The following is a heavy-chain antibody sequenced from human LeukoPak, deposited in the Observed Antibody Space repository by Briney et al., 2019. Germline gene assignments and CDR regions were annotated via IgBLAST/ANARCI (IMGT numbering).Heavy chain of an antibody. CDR1: GYTFTSYY. CDR2: INPSGGST. D-gene: IGHD6-13*01. CDR3: ARDIAAAGYYMDV. V-gene: IGHV1-46*01. J-gene: IGHJ6*03. Sequence: ASVKVSGKASGYTFTSYYMHWVRQAPGQGLEWMGIINPSGGSTSYAQKFQGRVTMTRDTSTSTVYMELSSLRSEDTAVYYCARDIAAAGYYMDVWGKGTTVTIPS.